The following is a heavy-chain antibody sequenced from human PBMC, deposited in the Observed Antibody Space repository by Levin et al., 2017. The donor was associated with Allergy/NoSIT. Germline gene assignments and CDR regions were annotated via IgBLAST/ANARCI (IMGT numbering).Heavy chain of an antibody. Sequence: GESLKISCKASGYTFTSYAMHWVRQAPGQRLEWMGWINAGNGNTKYSQKFQGRVTITRDTSASTAYMELSSLRSEDTAVYYCARGLTMVRGVISGMDVWGQGTTVTVSS. D-gene: IGHD3-10*01. CDR3: ARGLTMVRGVISGMDV. V-gene: IGHV1-3*01. CDR1: GYTFTSYA. J-gene: IGHJ6*02. CDR2: INAGNGNT.